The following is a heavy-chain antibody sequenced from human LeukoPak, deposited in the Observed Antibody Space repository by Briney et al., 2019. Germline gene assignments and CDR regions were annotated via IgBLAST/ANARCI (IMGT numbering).Heavy chain of an antibody. V-gene: IGHV1-69*06. J-gene: IGHJ3*02. CDR2: IIPIFGTA. CDR3: ARPGGGDDILTGYYRGAFDI. CDR1: GGTFSSYA. D-gene: IGHD3-9*01. Sequence: GSSVKVSCKASGGTFSSYAISWVRQAPGQGLEWMGGIIPIFGTANYAQKFQGRVTITADKSTSTAYMELSSLRSEDTAVYYCARPGGGDDILTGYYRGAFDIWGQGTMVTVSS.